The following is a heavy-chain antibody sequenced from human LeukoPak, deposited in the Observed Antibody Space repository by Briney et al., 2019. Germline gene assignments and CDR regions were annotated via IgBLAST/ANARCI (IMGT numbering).Heavy chain of an antibody. D-gene: IGHD2-21*01. CDR3: AREDWLDY. CDR2: ISAYNGDT. J-gene: IGHJ4*02. CDR1: GYTFSNYD. V-gene: IGHV1-18*01. Sequence: GASVKVSCKTSGYTFSNYDIYWVRQAPGQGLECMGWISAYNGDTRYAQILQGRFTVTTDTSTSTAYMELRSLRSDDTAVYYCAREDWLDYWGQGTLVTVSS.